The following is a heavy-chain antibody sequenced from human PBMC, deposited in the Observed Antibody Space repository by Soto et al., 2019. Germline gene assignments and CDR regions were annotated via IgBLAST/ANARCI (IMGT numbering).Heavy chain of an antibody. D-gene: IGHD2-15*01. V-gene: IGHV1-18*01. CDR3: ARRGSEVVVVAALIYYYYYMDV. CDR2: ISAYNGNT. Sequence: GASVKVSCKASGYTFTSYGISWVRQAPGQGLEWMGWISAYNGNTNYAQKLQGRVTMTTDTSTSTAYMELRSLRSDDTAVYYCARRGSEVVVVAALIYYYYYMDVWGKGTTVTVSS. CDR1: GYTFTSYG. J-gene: IGHJ6*03.